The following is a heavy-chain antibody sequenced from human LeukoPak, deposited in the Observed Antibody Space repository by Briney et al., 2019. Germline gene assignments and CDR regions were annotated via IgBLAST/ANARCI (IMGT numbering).Heavy chain of an antibody. Sequence: GESLKISCTGSGYSFTSYWMDWVRQTPGKGLEWIGFIYTGDCDTRYGPSLQGQVTISADKANSTAYLQWSSLKASDTAMYYCARQSGYDFWSYGHWGQGTLVTVSS. CDR1: GYSFTSYW. J-gene: IGHJ4*02. V-gene: IGHV5-51*01. CDR3: ARQSGYDFWSYGH. CDR2: IYTGDCDT. D-gene: IGHD3-3*01.